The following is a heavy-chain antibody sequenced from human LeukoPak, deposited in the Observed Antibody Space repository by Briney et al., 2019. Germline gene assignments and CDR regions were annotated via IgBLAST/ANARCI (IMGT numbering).Heavy chain of an antibody. Sequence: PSETLSLTCTVSGDSIGSYFWSWIRQSPGKGLEWIGHIYHSGSTNYNPSLKSRVTISIDTSKNQFSLKLTSVTSADTAVYYCARSRWLQFDLFDYWGQGTLVTVSS. CDR1: GDSIGSYF. CDR2: IYHSGST. V-gene: IGHV4-59*01. J-gene: IGHJ4*02. D-gene: IGHD5-24*01. CDR3: ARSRWLQFDLFDY.